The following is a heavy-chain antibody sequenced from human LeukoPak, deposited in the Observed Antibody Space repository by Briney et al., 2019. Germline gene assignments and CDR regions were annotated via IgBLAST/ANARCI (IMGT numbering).Heavy chain of an antibody. J-gene: IGHJ4*02. D-gene: IGHD3-10*01. CDR2: INSRNTDI. CDR3: ARDVRGGSWSVY. Sequence: GGSLRLSCAASGFTFSDANMNWVRQAPGKGLEWVSSINSRNTDIHYAESVKGRFTISRDNAKSSLYLQMNSLRVEDTALYYCARDVRGGSWSVYWGQGTLVTVSS. V-gene: IGHV3-69-1*01. CDR1: GFTFSDAN.